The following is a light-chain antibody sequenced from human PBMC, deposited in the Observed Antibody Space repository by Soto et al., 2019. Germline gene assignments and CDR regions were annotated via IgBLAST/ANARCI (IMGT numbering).Light chain of an antibody. CDR3: QQYNSSPWT. V-gene: IGKV1-5*03. CDR1: QSISSW. CDR2: KAS. Sequence: DIQMTQSPSTLSASVGDRATITCRASQSISSWLAWYQQKPGKAPKLLIYKASSLGSGVPSRFSGSGSGTEFTLTISSLQPDDFATYYCQQYNSSPWTFGQGTKVEIK. J-gene: IGKJ1*01.